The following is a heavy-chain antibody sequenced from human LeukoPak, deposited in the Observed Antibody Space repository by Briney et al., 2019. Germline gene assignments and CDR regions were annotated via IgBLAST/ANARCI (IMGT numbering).Heavy chain of an antibody. CDR3: ARVVAGYFDY. V-gene: IGHV3-66*01. Sequence: PGGSLRLSCAASGLTVSSNYMSWVRQAPGKGLEWVSVIYSGGSTYYADSVKGRFTISRDNSRNTLYLQMNSLRAEDTAVYYCARVVAGYFDYWGQGTLVTVSS. D-gene: IGHD6-19*01. J-gene: IGHJ4*02. CDR1: GLTVSSNY. CDR2: IYSGGST.